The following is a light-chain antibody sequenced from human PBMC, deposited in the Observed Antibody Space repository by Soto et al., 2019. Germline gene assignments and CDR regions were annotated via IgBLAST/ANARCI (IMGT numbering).Light chain of an antibody. CDR2: DVS. Sequence: QSALTQPASVSGSPGQSITISCTGSDVGDYNYVSWYQQHPGKAPKLMIYDVSNRPSGVSNRFSGSKSGNTASLTISGLQVEDEADYYCSSYTNSNTLVFGTGTKLTVL. CDR3: SSYTNSNTLV. V-gene: IGLV2-14*01. CDR1: SDVGDYNY. J-gene: IGLJ1*01.